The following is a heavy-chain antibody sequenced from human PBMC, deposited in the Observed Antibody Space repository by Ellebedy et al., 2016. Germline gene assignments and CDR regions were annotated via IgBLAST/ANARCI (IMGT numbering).Heavy chain of an antibody. D-gene: IGHD3-10*01. CDR2: IYSGGST. Sequence: GGSLRLXXAASGFTVSSNYMSWVRQAPGKGLEWVSVIYSGGSTYYADSVKGRFTISRDNSKNTLYLQMNSLRAEDTAVYYCARERPNYYGSGSYYIDYWGQGTLVTVSS. J-gene: IGHJ4*02. CDR3: ARERPNYYGSGSYYIDY. V-gene: IGHV3-53*01. CDR1: GFTVSSNY.